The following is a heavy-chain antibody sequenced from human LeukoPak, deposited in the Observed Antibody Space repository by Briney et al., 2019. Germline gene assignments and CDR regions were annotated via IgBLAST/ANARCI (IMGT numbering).Heavy chain of an antibody. D-gene: IGHD6-19*01. CDR3: ANSGSVGHTSGWLGSGGDY. J-gene: IGHJ4*02. CDR2: ISYDGINK. CDR1: GFIFSTYG. V-gene: IGHV3-30*18. Sequence: PGTSLRLYCAASGFIFSTYGMHWVRQAPGKGLEWVAVISYDGINKYSADSVKGRFTISRDNSKNTLYLQMNSLRADDTAVYYCANSGSVGHTSGWLGSGGDYWGRGTLVTVSS.